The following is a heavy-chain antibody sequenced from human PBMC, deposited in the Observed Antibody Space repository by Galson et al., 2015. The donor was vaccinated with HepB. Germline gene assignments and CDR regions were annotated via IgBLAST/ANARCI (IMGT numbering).Heavy chain of an antibody. V-gene: IGHV1-69*04. D-gene: IGHD3-10*01. CDR3: ARVIVSFPYYGSGLDNYYYGMDV. CDR1: GGTFSSYA. Sequence: SVKVSCKASGGTFSSYAISWVRQAPGQGLEWMGRIIPILGIANYAQKFQGRVTITADKSTSTAYMELSSLRSEDTAVYYCARVIVSFPYYGSGLDNYYYGMDVWGQGTTVTVSS. CDR2: IIPILGIA. J-gene: IGHJ6*02.